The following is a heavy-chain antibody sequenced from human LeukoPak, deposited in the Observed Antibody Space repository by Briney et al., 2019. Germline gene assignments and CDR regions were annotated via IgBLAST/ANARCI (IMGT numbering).Heavy chain of an antibody. D-gene: IGHD2-2*01. CDR1: GGSISNYY. J-gene: IGHJ5*02. CDR3: ARAAFCTTTSCNGGWFDP. CDR2: IYTSGGT. Sequence: KTSETLSLTCTVSGGSISNYYWTWIRQPAGKGLEWIGRIYTSGGTNYNPSLRSRVTMSVDTSKNQFSLKLNSVTAADTAVYYCARAAFCTTTSCNGGWFDPWGQGTLVTVSS. V-gene: IGHV4-4*07.